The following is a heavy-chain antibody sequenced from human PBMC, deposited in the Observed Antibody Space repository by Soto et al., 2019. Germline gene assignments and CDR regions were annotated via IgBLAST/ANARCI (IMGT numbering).Heavy chain of an antibody. CDR1: GYTFTSYY. D-gene: IGHD2-21*02. CDR2: INPSGGST. Sequence: ASVKVSRKASGYTFTSYYMHWVRQAPGQGLEWMGIINPSGGSTSYAQKFQGRVTMTRDTSTSTVYMELSSLRSEDTAVYYCARSNVVVTATTLGAFDIWGQGTMVTVSS. J-gene: IGHJ3*02. V-gene: IGHV1-46*03. CDR3: ARSNVVVTATTLGAFDI.